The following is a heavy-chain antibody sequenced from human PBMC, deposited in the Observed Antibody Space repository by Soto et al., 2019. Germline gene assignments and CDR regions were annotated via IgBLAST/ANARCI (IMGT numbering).Heavy chain of an antibody. CDR3: AHRGGATVGLYYFDY. V-gene: IGHV2-5*01. Sequence: SGPTLVNPPQTLTLPCTFSGFSLSTTGVGVSWIRQPPGKALEWLALIYWHDDKRYSPSLKSRLTITKDTSKNQVVLTMTNMDPVDTATYYCAHRGGATVGLYYFDYWGQGALVTVSS. J-gene: IGHJ4*02. CDR2: IYWHDDK. CDR1: GFSLSTTGVG. D-gene: IGHD3-16*01.